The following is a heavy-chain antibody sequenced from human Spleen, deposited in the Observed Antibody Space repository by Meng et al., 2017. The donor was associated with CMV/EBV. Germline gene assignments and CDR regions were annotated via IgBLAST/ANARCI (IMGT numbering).Heavy chain of an antibody. J-gene: IGHJ4*02. CDR3: GREFPRWGLEFDY. D-gene: IGHD2-21*01. Sequence: ASVKVSCKASGYTFTGYYIHWVRQAPGQGLEWMGWIDPSSGATNYTQKFRGRVNVTSDTSIRTAYMELSGLTSDDTAVYYCGREFPRWGLEFDYWGQGTLVTVSS. CDR1: GYTFTGYY. V-gene: IGHV1-2*02. CDR2: IDPSSGAT.